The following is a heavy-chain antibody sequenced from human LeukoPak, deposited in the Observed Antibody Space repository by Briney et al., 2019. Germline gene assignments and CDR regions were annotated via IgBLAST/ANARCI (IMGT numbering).Heavy chain of an antibody. CDR3: TARAPYYYDGSGYLQSFDH. V-gene: IGHV3-15*01. CDR1: GFSFSNAW. D-gene: IGHD3-22*01. J-gene: IGHJ4*02. Sequence: PGGSLRLSCAASGFSFSNAWMSWVRQAPGKGLEWLDRIKSDTDGGTTDYAAPVKGRFTISRDDSKNTLYLQMNSLKTEDTAVYYCTARAPYYYDGSGYLQSFDHWGQGTLVTVSS. CDR2: IKSDTDGGTT.